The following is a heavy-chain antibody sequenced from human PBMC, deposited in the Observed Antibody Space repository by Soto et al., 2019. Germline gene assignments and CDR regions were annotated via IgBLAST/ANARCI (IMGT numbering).Heavy chain of an antibody. D-gene: IGHD1-1*01. CDR2: IKQDGSGK. V-gene: IGHV3-7*03. CDR3: ARLTESATTIVY. J-gene: IGHJ4*02. CDR1: GFALSTYW. Sequence: EVQLVDSGGGLVQPGGSLRLSCAASGFALSTYWMRWVRQAPGKGLEWVANIKQDGSGKHYVDSVRGRFTISRDNAKNALFVQMNSLSAEDTAVYYCARLTESATTIVYWGRGTPVTVSS.